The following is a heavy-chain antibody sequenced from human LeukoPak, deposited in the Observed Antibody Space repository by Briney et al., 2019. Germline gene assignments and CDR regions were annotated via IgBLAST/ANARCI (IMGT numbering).Heavy chain of an antibody. V-gene: IGHV3-74*01. CDR3: TRVRGDYGGTSDF. Sequence: GGSLRLSCAASGFTFSSYWMDWARQGPGKGLVWVARIKGDGSSVIYADSVKGRFTVSRDNAENTLYLHMNSLRAEDTAMYHCTRVRGDYGGTSDFWGQGTLVTVSS. D-gene: IGHD4-23*01. J-gene: IGHJ4*02. CDR1: GFTFSSYW. CDR2: IKGDGSSV.